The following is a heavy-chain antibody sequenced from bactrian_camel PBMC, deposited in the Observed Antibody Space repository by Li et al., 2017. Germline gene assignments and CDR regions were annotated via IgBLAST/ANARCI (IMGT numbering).Heavy chain of an antibody. D-gene: IGHD5*01. CDR1: LNLDSRYC. CDR3: VLGVSAST. J-gene: IGHJ4*01. Sequence: QLVESGGGSVQAGGSLRLSCAMSLNLDSRYCMGWFRQVPGNEREPLASIDSDGRTSVADSVKGRFTISRDNAKTTMYLQMNSLKSEDTALYYCVLGVSASTWGQGTQVTVS. CDR2: IDSDGRT. V-gene: IGHV3S53*01.